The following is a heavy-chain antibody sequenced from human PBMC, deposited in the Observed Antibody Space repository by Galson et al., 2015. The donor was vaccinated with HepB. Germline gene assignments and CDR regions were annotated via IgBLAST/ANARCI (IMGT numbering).Heavy chain of an antibody. D-gene: IGHD2-15*01. V-gene: IGHV3-7*01. CDR2: IKQDGSEK. Sequence: SLRLSCAASGFTFNNNWMSWVRQAPGKGLEWVANIKQDGSEKYYVDSVKGRFTISRDNAKNSLYLQMSGLRAEDTAVYYCARAYCSGGSCYFRYWGQGTLVTVSS. J-gene: IGHJ4*02. CDR3: ARAYCSGGSCYFRY. CDR1: GFTFNNNW.